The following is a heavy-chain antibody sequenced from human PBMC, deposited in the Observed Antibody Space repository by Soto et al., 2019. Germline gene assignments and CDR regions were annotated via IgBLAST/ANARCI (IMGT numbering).Heavy chain of an antibody. CDR3: AKDPSPLYCSSTSCYRPDY. CDR2: ISGSGGST. Sequence: PGGSLRLSCAASGFTFSSYAMSWVRQAPGKGLEWVSAISGSGGSTYYADSVKGRFTISRDNSKNTLYLQMNSLRAEDTAVYYCAKDPSPLYCSSTSCYRPDYWGQGTLVTVSS. D-gene: IGHD2-2*02. J-gene: IGHJ4*02. CDR1: GFTFSSYA. V-gene: IGHV3-23*01.